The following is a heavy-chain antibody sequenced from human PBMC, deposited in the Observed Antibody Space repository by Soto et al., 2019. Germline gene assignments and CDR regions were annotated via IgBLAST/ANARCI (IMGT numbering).Heavy chain of an antibody. CDR3: ARATGSNHPFDY. V-gene: IGHV3-74*01. D-gene: IGHD2-2*01. J-gene: IGHJ4*02. CDR1: GFTFSTYW. Sequence: GGSLRLSCAATGFTFSTYWMHWVRQGPGKGLVWVPRISTDGSSTTYADSVKGRFTISRDNAKNTLYLQMNSLRAEDTAVYYCARATGSNHPFDYWGQGSLVTVSS. CDR2: ISTDGSST.